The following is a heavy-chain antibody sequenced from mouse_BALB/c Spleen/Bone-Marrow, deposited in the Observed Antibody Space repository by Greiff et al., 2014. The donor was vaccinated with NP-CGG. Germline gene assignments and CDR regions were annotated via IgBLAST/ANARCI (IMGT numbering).Heavy chain of an antibody. V-gene: IGHV1-4*02. CDR2: ISPSSGYT. Sequence: LEESAAELARPGASVKMSCKTSGYTFTYYTMHWVKQRPGQGLEWIGYISPSSGYTDYNQKFKDETTLTTDKSSNTAYLQLSSLTSEDSAVYYCVRENYDYDGDAMDYWGQGTSVTVS. D-gene: IGHD2-4*01. CDR3: VRENYDYDGDAMDY. CDR1: GYTFTYYT. J-gene: IGHJ4*01.